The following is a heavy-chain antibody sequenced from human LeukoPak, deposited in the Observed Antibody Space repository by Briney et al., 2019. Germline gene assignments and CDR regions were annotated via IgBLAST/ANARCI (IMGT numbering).Heavy chain of an antibody. CDR3: ARDSGYSGSYYIFGGFDY. V-gene: IGHV3-30*01. CDR1: GFTFSSYA. D-gene: IGHD1-26*01. J-gene: IGHJ4*02. CDR2: ISYVGSNK. Sequence: GRSPRLSCAASGFTFSSYAMHWVRQAPGKGLEWVAVISYVGSNKYYADSVKGRFTISRDNSKNTLYLQMNSLRAEDTAVYYCARDSGYSGSYYIFGGFDYWGQGTLVTVSS.